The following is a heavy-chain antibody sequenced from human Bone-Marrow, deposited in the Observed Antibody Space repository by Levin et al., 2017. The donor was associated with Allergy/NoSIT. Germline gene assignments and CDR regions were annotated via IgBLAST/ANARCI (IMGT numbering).Heavy chain of an antibody. J-gene: IGHJ3*02. CDR1: GFSLSTSGMC. D-gene: IGHD5-12*01. CDR3: ARTAQDLRLAAFDI. V-gene: IGHV2-70*11. Sequence: QTLSLPCTFSGFSLSTSGMCVSWLRQPPGKALEWLARIDWDDDKYYSTSLKTRLTISKDTSKNQVVLTMTNMDPVDTATYYCARTAQDLRLAAFDIWGQGTMVTVSS. CDR2: IDWDDDK.